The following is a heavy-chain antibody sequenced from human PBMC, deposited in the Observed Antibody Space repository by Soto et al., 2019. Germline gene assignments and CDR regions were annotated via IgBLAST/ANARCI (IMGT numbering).Heavy chain of an antibody. CDR1: GYTFTSYG. J-gene: IGHJ6*02. D-gene: IGHD3-22*01. CDR3: ARDLDYYTYGMDV. Sequence: QVQLVQSGAEVKKPGASVKVSCKASGYTFTSYGISWVRQAPGQGLEWMGWISAYNGNTNYAQKLHGRVTMSTGTSTSTAYMELRSLRSDATAVYYCARDLDYYTYGMDVWGQGTTVTVSS. CDR2: ISAYNGNT. V-gene: IGHV1-18*01.